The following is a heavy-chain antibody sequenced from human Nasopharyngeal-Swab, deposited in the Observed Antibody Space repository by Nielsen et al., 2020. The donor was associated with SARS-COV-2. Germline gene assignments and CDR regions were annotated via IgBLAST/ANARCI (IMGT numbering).Heavy chain of an antibody. Sequence: GGSLRLSCAASGFTFSSYAMHWVRQAPGKGLKWVAVISYDGSNKYYADSVKGRFTISRDNSKNTLYLQMNSLRAEDTAVYYCTRDYYDILTGYLPYYYYGMDVWGQGTTVTVSS. V-gene: IGHV3-30-3*01. CDR2: ISYDGSNK. CDR1: GFTFSSYA. D-gene: IGHD3-9*01. J-gene: IGHJ6*02. CDR3: TRDYYDILTGYLPYYYYGMDV.